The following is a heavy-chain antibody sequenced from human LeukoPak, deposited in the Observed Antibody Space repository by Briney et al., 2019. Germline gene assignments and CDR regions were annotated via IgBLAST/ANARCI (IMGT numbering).Heavy chain of an antibody. J-gene: IGHJ4*02. CDR1: GFTFSNAW. V-gene: IGHV3-15*01. CDR3: TTAPWWFVPLDY. CDR2: IKSKTDGGTT. Sequence: PGGSLRLSCAASGFTFSNAWMSWVRQAPGKGLEWVGRIKSKTDGGTTDYAAPVKGRFTISRDDSKNTLYLQMNSLKTEDTAVYYCTTAPWWFVPLDYRGQGTLVTVSS. D-gene: IGHD2-15*01.